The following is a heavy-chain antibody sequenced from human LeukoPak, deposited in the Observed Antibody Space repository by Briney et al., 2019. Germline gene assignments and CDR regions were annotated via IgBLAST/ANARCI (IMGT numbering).Heavy chain of an antibody. CDR2: IFPSGGEI. J-gene: IGHJ4*02. D-gene: IGHD5-18*01. CDR3: AIGDKYGYPK. CDR1: GFTFSTFA. Sequence: GGSLRLSCAASGFTFSTFAMIWVRQPPGKGLEWVSSIFPSGGEIHYADSVRGRFTISRDNAKNTLYLQMNSLRVEDTAVYYCAIGDKYGYPKWGQGTLVTVST. V-gene: IGHV3-21*06.